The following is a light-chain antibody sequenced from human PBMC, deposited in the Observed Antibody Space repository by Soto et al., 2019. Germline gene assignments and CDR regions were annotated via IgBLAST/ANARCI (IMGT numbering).Light chain of an antibody. J-gene: IGKJ5*01. CDR3: QQYGSSPSIT. V-gene: IGKV3-20*01. Sequence: EIVLTQSPGTLSLSPGERATLSCKARQSVSSSYLAWYRQKPGQAPRLLIHGASSMATGIPDRFSGSGSGTDFTLTISRLEPEDFAVYYCQQYGSSPSITFGQGTRLDIK. CDR2: GAS. CDR1: QSVSSSY.